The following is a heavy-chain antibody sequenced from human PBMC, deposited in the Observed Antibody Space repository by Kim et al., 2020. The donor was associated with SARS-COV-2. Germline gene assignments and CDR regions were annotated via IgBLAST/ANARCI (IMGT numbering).Heavy chain of an antibody. CDR3: AKVTTKTAPFYDS. D-gene: IGHD4-4*01. V-gene: IGHV3-23*01. J-gene: IGHJ4*02. Sequence: QYAVYVTGRFTISRDNSRNALNLEMNSLRAEDTALYYCAKVTTKTAPFYDSWGQGTLVTVSS.